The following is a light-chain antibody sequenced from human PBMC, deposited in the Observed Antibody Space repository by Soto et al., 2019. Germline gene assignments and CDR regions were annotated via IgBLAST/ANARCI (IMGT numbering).Light chain of an antibody. J-gene: IGKJ1*01. V-gene: IGKV3-20*01. CDR2: GAS. CDR1: QSVLTY. Sequence: EIVLAQSPATLSLSPGETATLSCGAGQSVLTYLGWYQQKPGQAPRLLIYGASSRATGIPDRFSGSGSGTDFTLTISRLEPEDFAVYYCQQYGSSPPTFGQGTKVDIK. CDR3: QQYGSSPPT.